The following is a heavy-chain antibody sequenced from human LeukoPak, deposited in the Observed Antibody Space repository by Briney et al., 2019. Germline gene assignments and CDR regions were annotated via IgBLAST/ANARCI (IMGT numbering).Heavy chain of an antibody. CDR3: AKDPSRSGSPHYFDY. CDR1: GFTFSSYA. D-gene: IGHD3-10*01. V-gene: IGHV3-23*01. J-gene: IGHJ4*02. CDR2: NSGSGGST. Sequence: PGGSLRLSCAASGFTFSSYAMSWVRQAPGKGLEWVSANSGSGGSTYYADSVKGRFTISRDNSKNTLYLQMNSLRAEDTAVYYCAKDPSRSGSPHYFDYWGQGTLVTVSS.